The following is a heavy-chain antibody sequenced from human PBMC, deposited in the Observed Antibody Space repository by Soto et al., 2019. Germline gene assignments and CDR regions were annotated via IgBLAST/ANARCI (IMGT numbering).Heavy chain of an antibody. CDR2: INHSGST. V-gene: IGHV4-34*01. CDR1: GGSIIDYY. D-gene: IGHD3-10*01. CDR3: ARAKPGRITMVRGVIIDAFDI. Sequence: SETLSLTCTVSGGSIIDYYWSWIRQPPGKGLEWIGEINHSGSTNYNPSLKSRVTISVDTSKNQFSLKLSSVTAADTAVYYCARAKPGRITMVRGVIIDAFDIWGQGTMVTVSS. J-gene: IGHJ3*02.